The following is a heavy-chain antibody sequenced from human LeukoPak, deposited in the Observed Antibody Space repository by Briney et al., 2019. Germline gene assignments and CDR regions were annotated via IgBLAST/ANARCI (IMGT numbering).Heavy chain of an antibody. CDR3: ASMYSSSWYGFDY. V-gene: IGHV1-69*01. CDR1: GGTFSSYA. CDR2: IIPIFGTA. Sequence: SVNVSCKASGGTFSSYAISWVRQAPGQGLEWMGGIIPIFGTANYAQKFQGRVTITADESTSTAYMELSSLRSEDTAVYYCASMYSSSWYGFDYWGQGTLVTVSS. J-gene: IGHJ4*02. D-gene: IGHD6-13*01.